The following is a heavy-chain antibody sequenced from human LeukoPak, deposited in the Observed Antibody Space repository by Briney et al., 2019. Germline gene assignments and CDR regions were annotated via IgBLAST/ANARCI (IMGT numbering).Heavy chain of an antibody. CDR3: AKRWGGSGSSNDY. CDR2: ISGSGGST. Sequence: GGSLRLSCAASGFTFSSYAMSWVRQAPGKGLEWVSAISGSGGSTYYADSVKGRFTISRDNSKNTLYLQMNSLRAEDTAVYYGAKRWGGSGSSNDYWGQGTLVTVSS. J-gene: IGHJ4*02. CDR1: GFTFSSYA. D-gene: IGHD3-10*01. V-gene: IGHV3-23*01.